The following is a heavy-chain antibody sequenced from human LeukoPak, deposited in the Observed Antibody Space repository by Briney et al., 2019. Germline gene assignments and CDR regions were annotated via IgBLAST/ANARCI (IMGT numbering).Heavy chain of an antibody. V-gene: IGHV3-23*01. CDR2: LSGSGITT. CDR1: GFTFSNSA. D-gene: IGHD6-19*01. CDR3: AKGIYSSGWSYFDY. J-gene: IGHJ4*01. Sequence: SGGSLRLSCAASGFTFSNSAMSWVRQAPGKGLEWVPTLSGSGITTYYADSVKGRFTISRDNSKNTLYLQMNTLRVEDSALYYCAKGIYSSGWSYFDYWGHGTLVTVSS.